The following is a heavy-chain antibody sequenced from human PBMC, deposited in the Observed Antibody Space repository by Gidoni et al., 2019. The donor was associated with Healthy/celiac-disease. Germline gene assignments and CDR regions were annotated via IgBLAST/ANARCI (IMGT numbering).Heavy chain of an antibody. CDR2: INHSGST. V-gene: IGHV4-34*01. J-gene: IGHJ6*02. Sequence: QVQLQQWGAGLLKPSETLSLTCAVYGGSFSGYYWSWIRQPPGKGLEWIGEINHSGSTNYNPSLKSRVTISVDTSKNQFSLKLSSVTAADTAVYYCARVPPDFWSGSYYYYGMDVWGQGTTVTVSS. D-gene: IGHD3-3*01. CDR1: GGSFSGYY. CDR3: ARVPPDFWSGSYYYYGMDV.